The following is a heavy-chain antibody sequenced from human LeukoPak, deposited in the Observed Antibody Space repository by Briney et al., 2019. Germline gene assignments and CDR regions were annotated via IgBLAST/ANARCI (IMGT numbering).Heavy chain of an antibody. D-gene: IGHD3-10*01. V-gene: IGHV3-48*03. CDR3: ASTRVWFGELTD. J-gene: IGHJ4*02. CDR2: ISSSGSTI. Sequence: GGSLRLSSAASGFTFSSYEMNWVRQAPGKGLEWVSYISSSGSTIYYADSVKGRFTISRDNAKNSLYLQMNSLRAEDTAVYYCASTRVWFGELTDWGQGTLVTVSS. CDR1: GFTFSSYE.